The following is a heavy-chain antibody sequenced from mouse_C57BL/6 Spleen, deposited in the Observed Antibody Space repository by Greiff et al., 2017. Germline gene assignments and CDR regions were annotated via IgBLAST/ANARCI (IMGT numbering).Heavy chain of an antibody. D-gene: IGHD1-1*01. CDR2: IDPENGDT. CDR1: GFNIKDDY. CDR3: TAGVGSSYVRYFDV. J-gene: IGHJ1*03. Sequence: EVQRVESGAELVRPGASVKLSCTASGFNIKDDYMHWVKQRPEQGLEWIGWIDPENGDTEYASKFQGKATITADTSSNTAYLQLSSLTSEDPAVYYCTAGVGSSYVRYFDVWGTGTTVTVSS. V-gene: IGHV14-4*01.